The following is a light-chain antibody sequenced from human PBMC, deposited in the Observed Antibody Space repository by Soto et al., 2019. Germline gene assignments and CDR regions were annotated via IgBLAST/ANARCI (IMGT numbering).Light chain of an antibody. CDR3: AAWDDSLNGDV. CDR1: SSNIGSNT. J-gene: IGLJ1*01. V-gene: IGLV1-44*01. Sequence: QSVLTQPPSASGTPGQRVTISWSGSSSNIGSNTVNWYQQLPGTAPKLLIYSNNQRPSGVPDRFSGSKSGTSASLAISGLQSAHEADYYCAAWDDSLNGDVFGTGTKVTVL. CDR2: SNN.